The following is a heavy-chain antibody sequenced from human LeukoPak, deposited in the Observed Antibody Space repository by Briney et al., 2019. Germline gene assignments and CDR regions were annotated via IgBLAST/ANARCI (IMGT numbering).Heavy chain of an antibody. CDR3: ARDTYYYDSSGSSDDAFDI. J-gene: IGHJ3*02. CDR2: ISYDGSNK. CDR1: GFLFSAYG. V-gene: IGHV3-30*03. Sequence: GKSLTLSCAASGFLFSAYGMHWVRQAPGKGLEWVAVISYDGSNKYFADSVKGRFTISRDNSKNTLYLQMNSLRAEDTAVYYCARDTYYYDSSGSSDDAFDIWGQGTMVTVSS. D-gene: IGHD3-22*01.